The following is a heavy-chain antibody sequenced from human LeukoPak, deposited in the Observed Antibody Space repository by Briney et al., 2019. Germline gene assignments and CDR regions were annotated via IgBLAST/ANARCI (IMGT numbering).Heavy chain of an antibody. CDR3: ARGGELEDFDY. Sequence: SETLSLTCTVSGGSISSYYWSWIRQPPGKGLEWIGYIYYSGSTNYNPSLKSRVTISVDTSKNQFSLKLSSVTAADTAVYYCARGGELEDFDYWGQGTLVTVSS. V-gene: IGHV4-59*01. J-gene: IGHJ4*02. CDR1: GGSISSYY. CDR2: IYYSGST. D-gene: IGHD1-7*01.